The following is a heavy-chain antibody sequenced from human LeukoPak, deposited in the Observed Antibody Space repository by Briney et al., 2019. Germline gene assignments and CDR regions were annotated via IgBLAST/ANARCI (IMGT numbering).Heavy chain of an antibody. CDR3: AKALYSADYAPGH. D-gene: IGHD4/OR15-4a*01. J-gene: IGHJ4*02. CDR2: INSLGTSS. CDR1: GFTFRYYW. Sequence: PGGSLRLSCAASGFTFRYYWMHWVRQAPGKGLVWVARINSLGTSSDYADSVKGRFTVSRDNDKNTLYLQMNSLRADDTAVYYCAKALYSADYAPGHWGQGTLATVSS. V-gene: IGHV3-74*01.